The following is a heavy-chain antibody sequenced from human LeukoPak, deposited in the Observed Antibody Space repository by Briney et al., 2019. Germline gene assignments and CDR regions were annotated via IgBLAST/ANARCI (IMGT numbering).Heavy chain of an antibody. J-gene: IGHJ5*02. D-gene: IGHD3-10*01. Sequence: SQTLSLTCTVSGGSISSGGYYWSWIRQHPGKGLEWIGYIYYSGSTYYNPSLKSRVTISVDTSKNQFSPKLSSVTAADTAVYYCARVPVLIYWFDPWGQGTLVTVSS. CDR2: IYYSGST. CDR1: GGSISSGGYY. V-gene: IGHV4-31*03. CDR3: ARVPVLIYWFDP.